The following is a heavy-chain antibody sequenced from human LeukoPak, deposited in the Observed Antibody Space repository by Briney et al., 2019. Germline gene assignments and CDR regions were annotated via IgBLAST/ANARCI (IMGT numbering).Heavy chain of an antibody. CDR2: ISSSSSYI. J-gene: IGHJ6*02. V-gene: IGHV3-21*01. D-gene: IGHD4-11*01. CDR1: GFTFSSYS. CDR3: ARDYRDYYGMDV. Sequence: GGSLRLSCAASGFTFSSYSMNWVRQAPGKGLEWVSSISSSSSYIYYADSVKGRFTISRDNAKNSLYLQMNSLRAEDTAVYYCARDYRDYYGMDVWGQGTTVTVSS.